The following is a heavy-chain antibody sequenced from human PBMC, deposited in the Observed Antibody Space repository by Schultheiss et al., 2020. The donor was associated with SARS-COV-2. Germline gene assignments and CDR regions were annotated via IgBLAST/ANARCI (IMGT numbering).Heavy chain of an antibody. D-gene: IGHD2/OR15-2a*01. V-gene: IGHV1-18*04. Sequence: ASVKVSCMASGYTFTSYVISCVRQAPGQGLEWMGWISVYNGNTNNAQKLQGRVTMTTDTSTSTVYMELRSLRSDDTAVYYCARDEYPVRYWGQGTLVTVSS. CDR2: ISVYNGNT. CDR3: ARDEYPVRY. J-gene: IGHJ4*02. CDR1: GYTFTSYV.